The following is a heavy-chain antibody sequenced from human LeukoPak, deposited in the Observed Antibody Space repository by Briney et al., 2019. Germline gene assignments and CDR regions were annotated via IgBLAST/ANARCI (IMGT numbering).Heavy chain of an antibody. CDR2: INAGNGNT. CDR3: ASIGDYSR. J-gene: IGHJ4*02. CDR1: GYTFTSYV. V-gene: IGHV1-3*01. Sequence: ASVKVSCKASGYTFTSYVMHWVRQAPGQRLEWMGWINAGNGNTKYSQKFQGRVTITRDTSASTVYMELSSLRSEDTAVYYCASIGDYSRWGQGTLVTVSS. D-gene: IGHD4-17*01.